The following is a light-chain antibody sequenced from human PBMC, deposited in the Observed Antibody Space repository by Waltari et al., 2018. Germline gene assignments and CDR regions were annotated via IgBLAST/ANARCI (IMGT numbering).Light chain of an antibody. CDR3: HQYYANPPDGKT. V-gene: IGKV4-1*01. Sequence: DIVMTQSPDSLAVSLGERATINCKSSQSVLYSSNNKNYLAWYKQKAGQPPKLLIYWASTRESGVPDRFSGSGSGTDFTLTISSLQAEDVAVYYCHQYYANPPDGKTFGQGTKVEIK. J-gene: IGKJ1*01. CDR1: QSVLYSSNNKNY. CDR2: WAS.